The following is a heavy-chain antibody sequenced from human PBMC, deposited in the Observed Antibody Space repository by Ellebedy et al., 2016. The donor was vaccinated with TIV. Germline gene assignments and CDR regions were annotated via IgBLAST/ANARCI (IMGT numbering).Heavy chain of an antibody. J-gene: IGHJ4*02. Sequence: ASVKVSXXASGYTFTGYYMHWVRQAPGQRLEWMGWINPNSGGTNYAQKFQGRVTMTRDTSISTAYMELSRLRSDDTAVYYCARDLGIAAADYWGQGTLVTVSS. CDR2: INPNSGGT. D-gene: IGHD6-13*01. V-gene: IGHV1-2*02. CDR3: ARDLGIAAADY. CDR1: GYTFTGYY.